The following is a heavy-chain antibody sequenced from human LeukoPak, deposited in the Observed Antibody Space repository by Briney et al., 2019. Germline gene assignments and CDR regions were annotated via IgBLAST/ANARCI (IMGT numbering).Heavy chain of an antibody. J-gene: IGHJ4*02. Sequence: PGGSLRLSCVTSGFRFNAHWMTWVRQAPGKGLEWVANINQEGTGTHYVDSLRGRFTISRDNAENSLFLQMNSLRAEDTAVYYCAKTVVPAAIYPHWGQGTLVTVSS. V-gene: IGHV3-7*03. CDR2: INQEGTGT. CDR1: GFRFNAHW. D-gene: IGHD2-2*01. CDR3: AKTVVPAAIYPH.